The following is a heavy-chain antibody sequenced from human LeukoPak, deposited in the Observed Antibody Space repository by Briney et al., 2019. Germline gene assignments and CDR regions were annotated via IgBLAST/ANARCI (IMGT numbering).Heavy chain of an antibody. J-gene: IGHJ4*02. Sequence: GGSLRLSCAASGFTFSSYGMSWVRQAPGKGLEWVSAISGSGGSTYYADSVKGRFTISRDNSKNTLYLQMNSLRAEDTAVYYCAKDPITMVRVVIMPIYYFDYWGQGTLVTVSS. CDR1: GFTFSSYG. D-gene: IGHD3-10*01. CDR3: AKDPITMVRVVIMPIYYFDY. V-gene: IGHV3-23*01. CDR2: ISGSGGST.